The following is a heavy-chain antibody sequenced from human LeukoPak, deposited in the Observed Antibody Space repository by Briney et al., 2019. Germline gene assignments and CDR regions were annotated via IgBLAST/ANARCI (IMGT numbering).Heavy chain of an antibody. CDR2: ISYDGSNK. CDR3: AKTSLCSSTSCRYYGMDV. J-gene: IGHJ6*02. Sequence: PGGSLRLSCAASGSTFSSYGMHWARQAPGKGLEWVAVISYDGSNKYYADSVKGRFTISRDNSKNTLYLQMNSLRAEDTAVYYCAKTSLCSSTSCRYYGMDVWGQGTTVTVSS. V-gene: IGHV3-30*18. CDR1: GSTFSSYG. D-gene: IGHD2-2*01.